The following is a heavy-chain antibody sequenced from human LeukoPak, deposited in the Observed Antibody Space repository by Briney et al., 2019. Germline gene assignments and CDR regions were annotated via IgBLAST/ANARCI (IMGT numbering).Heavy chain of an antibody. V-gene: IGHV3-30-3*02. CDR3: AKSMIVVVPFDY. CDR2: ISYDGSNK. J-gene: IGHJ4*02. Sequence: PGGSLRLSCAASGFTFSSYAMHWVRQAPGKGLEWVAVISYDGSNKYYADSVKGRFTISRDNSKNTLYLQMNSLRAEDTAVYYCAKSMIVVVPFDYWGQGTLVTVSS. D-gene: IGHD3-22*01. CDR1: GFTFSSYA.